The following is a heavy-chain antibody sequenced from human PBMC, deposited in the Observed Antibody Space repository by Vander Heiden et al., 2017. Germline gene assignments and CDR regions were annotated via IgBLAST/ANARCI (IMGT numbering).Heavy chain of an antibody. Sequence: EVQLVESGGGLVKPGGSLRLSCDCSGFRFSDLWINWVRQAQGKGLEWVVRIKSKVDGAKTDYAAPVKGRFTMSRDDSKNTLYLQMNSLKSDDTAVYYCTSDRATGLRYDYFYGMYVWGRGTTVIVSS. CDR3: TSDRATGLRYDYFYGMYV. D-gene: IGHD1-1*01. CDR1: GFRFSDLW. J-gene: IGHJ6*02. V-gene: IGHV3-15*01. CDR2: IKSKVDGAKT.